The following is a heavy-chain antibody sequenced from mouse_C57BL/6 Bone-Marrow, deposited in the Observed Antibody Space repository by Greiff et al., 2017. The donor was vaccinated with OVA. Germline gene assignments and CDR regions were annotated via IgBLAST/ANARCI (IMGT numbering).Heavy chain of an antibody. CDR2: ILPNSGST. V-gene: IGHV1-64*01. CDR3: AIDDEPYDYDAWFAY. D-gene: IGHD2-4*01. Sequence: VQLQQPGAELVKPGASVKLSCKASGYTFTSYWMHWVKQRPGQGLEWIGMILPNSGSTNYNEKFKSKATLTVDKSSSTAYMQLSSLTSEDSAVYYSAIDDEPYDYDAWFAYWGQGTLVTVSA. CDR1: GYTFTSYW. J-gene: IGHJ3*01.